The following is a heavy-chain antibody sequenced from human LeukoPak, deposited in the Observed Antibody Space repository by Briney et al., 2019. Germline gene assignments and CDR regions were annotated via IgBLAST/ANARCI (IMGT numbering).Heavy chain of an antibody. J-gene: IGHJ4*02. Sequence: ASVKVSCKASGYTFTGYYMHWVRQAPGHRLEWMGWINPNSGGTNYAQKFQRRVTMTRDTSISTAYMELSRLRSDDTAVYYCARAPTYYYDSSGYRFDYWGQGTLVTVSS. CDR3: ARAPTYYYDSSGYRFDY. CDR1: GYTFTGYY. D-gene: IGHD3-22*01. V-gene: IGHV1-2*02. CDR2: INPNSGGT.